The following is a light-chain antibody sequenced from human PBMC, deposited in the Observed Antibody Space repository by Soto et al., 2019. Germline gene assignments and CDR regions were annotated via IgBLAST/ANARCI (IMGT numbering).Light chain of an antibody. V-gene: IGKV2-30*01. J-gene: IGKJ2*01. CDR1: QSLVYSDGNTY. CDR2: KVS. CDR3: MQGTHLYT. Sequence: DVVMTQSPLSLPVTLGQPASISCRSSQSLVYSDGNTYLNWFQQRPGQSPRRLIYKVSNRDAGVPDRFSDSGSGTDFTLKISRVEAEDVGVYYCMQGTHLYTFGQGTKVEIK.